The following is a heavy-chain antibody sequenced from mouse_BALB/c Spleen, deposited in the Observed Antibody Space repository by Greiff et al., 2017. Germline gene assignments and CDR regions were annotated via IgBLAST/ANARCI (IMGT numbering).Heavy chain of an antibody. CDR3: ARSDGNYFYAMDY. CDR1: GFTFSSFG. V-gene: IGHV5-17*02. D-gene: IGHD2-1*01. J-gene: IGHJ4*01. CDR2: ISSGSSTI. Sequence: EVQLVESGGGLVQPGGSRKLSCAASGFTFSSFGMHWVRQAPEKGLEWVAYISSGSSTIYYADTVKGRFTISGDNPKNTLFLQMTSLRSEDTAMYYCARSDGNYFYAMDYWGQGTSVTVSS.